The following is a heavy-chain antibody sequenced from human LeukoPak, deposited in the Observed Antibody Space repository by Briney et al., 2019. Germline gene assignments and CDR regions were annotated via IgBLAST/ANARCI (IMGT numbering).Heavy chain of an antibody. CDR2: ITTRSDYT. V-gene: IGHV3-21*01. J-gene: IGHJ3*02. D-gene: IGHD6-19*01. CDR1: GFTFDSYS. CDR3: ARDSSGWYERGFDAFDI. Sequence: PGGSLRLSCAAFGFTFDSYSMTWVRQAPGKGLEWISSITTRSDYTYYTDSVEGRFTISRDNAKNSLYLQMNSLRAEDTAVYYCARDSSGWYERGFDAFDIWGQGTMVTVSS.